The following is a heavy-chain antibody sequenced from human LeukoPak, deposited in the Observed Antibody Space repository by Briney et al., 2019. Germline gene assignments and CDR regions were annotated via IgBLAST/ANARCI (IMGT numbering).Heavy chain of an antibody. J-gene: IGHJ6*02. CDR2: SIPIFGTA. Sequence: GASVKVSCKASGGTFSSYAISWVRQAPGQGLEWMGGSIPIFGTANYAQKFQGRVTITADESTSTAYMELSSLRSEDTAVYYCARGYYYDSSGYSADYYYGMDVWGQGTTVTVSS. D-gene: IGHD3-22*01. V-gene: IGHV1-69*13. CDR1: GGTFSSYA. CDR3: ARGYYYDSSGYSADYYYGMDV.